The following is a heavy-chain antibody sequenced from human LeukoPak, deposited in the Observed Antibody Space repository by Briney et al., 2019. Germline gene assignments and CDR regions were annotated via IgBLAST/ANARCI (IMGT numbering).Heavy chain of an antibody. V-gene: IGHV3-48*03. D-gene: IGHD4-23*01. Sequence: GGSLRLSCAASGLTFSTYEMIWVRQAPGKGLVWLSYVGATGTVTYYADSVKGRFTISRDNAQNSLFLQMNSLRDEDTAVYYCAVDPRYGGKRNGDYWGQGTLVTVSS. CDR2: VGATGTVT. CDR3: AVDPRYGGKRNGDY. CDR1: GLTFSTYE. J-gene: IGHJ4*02.